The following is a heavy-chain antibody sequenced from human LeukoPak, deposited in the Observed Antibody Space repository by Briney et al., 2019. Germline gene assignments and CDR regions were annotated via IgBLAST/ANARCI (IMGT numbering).Heavy chain of an antibody. CDR3: ARHVDGSGWQEPYYYYMDV. Sequence: SETLSLTCTVSGGSISSSSYYWGWIRQPPGKGLEWIGSIYYSGSTYYNPSLKSRVTISVDTSKNQFSLKLSSVTAADTAVYYCARHVDGSGWQEPYYYYMDVWGKGTTVTISS. J-gene: IGHJ6*03. CDR2: IYYSGST. V-gene: IGHV4-39*01. D-gene: IGHD6-19*01. CDR1: GGSISSSSYY.